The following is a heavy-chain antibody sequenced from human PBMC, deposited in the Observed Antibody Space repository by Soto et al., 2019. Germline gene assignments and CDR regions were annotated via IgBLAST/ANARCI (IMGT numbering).Heavy chain of an antibody. CDR1: GFSFSTYD. D-gene: IGHD1-26*01. J-gene: IGHJ3*01. V-gene: IGHV3-13*01. CDR3: TRSRSGSFPSGNAFDL. CDR2: IGTIADT. Sequence: QPGGSLRLSCAAAGFSFSTYDMFWVRQVTGKGLEWVSAIGTIADTFYPDSVKGRFTISRENARSSLYLQMNGLTAGDTAVYYCTRSRSGSFPSGNAFDLWGRGTMVTVSS.